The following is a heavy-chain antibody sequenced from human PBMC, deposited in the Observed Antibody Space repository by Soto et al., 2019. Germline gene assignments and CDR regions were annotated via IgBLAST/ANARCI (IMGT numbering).Heavy chain of an antibody. D-gene: IGHD2-15*01. CDR2: ISSDGTST. CDR1: GFTFSTYW. V-gene: IGHV3-74*01. CDR3: VREIFY. J-gene: IGHJ4*02. Sequence: EVQLVESGGGLVQPGGSLRLSCAASGFTFSTYWMHWVRHAPGKGLVWVSRISSDGTSTSYADSVKGRFTISRDNAKNTLYLQMNSLPAEDTAVYYCVREIFYWGQGALVTVSS.